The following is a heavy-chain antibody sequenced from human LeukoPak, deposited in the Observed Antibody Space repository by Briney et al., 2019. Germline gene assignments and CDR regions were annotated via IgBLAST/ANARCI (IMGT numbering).Heavy chain of an antibody. CDR3: TTDGVGIEGATFDY. J-gene: IGHJ4*02. Sequence: PGGSLRLSCAASGFTFINAWMAWVRQAPGKGLEWVGRIKAKAHGGTTDYAAPVKGRFTISRDDSKNTLYLQMNSLKTEDTAVYYCTTDGVGIEGATFDYWGQGTLVTVSS. CDR2: IKAKAHGGTT. CDR1: GFTFINAW. D-gene: IGHD1-26*01. V-gene: IGHV3-15*01.